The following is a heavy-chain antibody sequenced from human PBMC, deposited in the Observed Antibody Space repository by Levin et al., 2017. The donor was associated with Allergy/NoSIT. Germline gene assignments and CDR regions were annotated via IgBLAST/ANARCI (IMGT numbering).Heavy chain of an antibody. CDR1: GFTFSAYA. J-gene: IGHJ6*02. Sequence: GGSLRLSCAASGFTFSAYALSWVRQAPGKGLEWVSTISGTGGGTFSADSLKGRFTISRDNSRDTLYLQINSLRAEDTAVYYCARELYGSGSSLFYHGMDVWGQGTAVTVSS. CDR2: ISGTGGGT. CDR3: ARELYGSGSSLFYHGMDV. D-gene: IGHD3-10*01. V-gene: IGHV3-23*01.